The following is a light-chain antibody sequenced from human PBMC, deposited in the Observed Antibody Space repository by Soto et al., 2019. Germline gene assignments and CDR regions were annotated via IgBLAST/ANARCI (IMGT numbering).Light chain of an antibody. CDR1: SSDDGGYNF. Sequence: QSVLTQPPSASGSPGQSVTISCAGTSSDDGGYNFVSWHQQYPGKAPKLVIYEVNKRPSGVPDRFSGSKSGNTASLTVSGLQAEDEADYYCASYAGSSTVFGTGTKLTVL. V-gene: IGLV2-8*01. J-gene: IGLJ1*01. CDR3: ASYAGSSTV. CDR2: EVN.